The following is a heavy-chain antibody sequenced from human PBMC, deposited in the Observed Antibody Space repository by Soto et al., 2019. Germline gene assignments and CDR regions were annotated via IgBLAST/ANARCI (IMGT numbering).Heavy chain of an antibody. CDR3: ARQGPSYYQIWDLDL. Sequence: QLQLQESGPGLVKPSETLSLTCTVSGGSISSSSYYWGWIRQPPGKGLEWIGSIYYSGSTYYNPSPEXRXTXXVATSKTQFSLTLSSVTAADTAVYYCARQGPSYYQIWDLDLWGRGTLVTVSS. V-gene: IGHV4-39*01. J-gene: IGHJ2*01. D-gene: IGHD2-8*01. CDR1: GGSISSSSYY. CDR2: IYYSGST.